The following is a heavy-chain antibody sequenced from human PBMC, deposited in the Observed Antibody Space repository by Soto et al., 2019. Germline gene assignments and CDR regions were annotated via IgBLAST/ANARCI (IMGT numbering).Heavy chain of an antibody. V-gene: IGHV4-34*01. Sequence: SETLSLTCAVDGGSFSGYYCSWIRQPPGKGLEWIGEINHSGSTNYNPSLKSRVTISVDTSKNQFSLKLSSVTAADTAVYYCARVIRDIVVVVAATHGPYYYSYMDVWGKGTTVTVSS. CDR1: GGSFSGYY. J-gene: IGHJ6*03. CDR2: INHSGST. D-gene: IGHD2-15*01. CDR3: ARVIRDIVVVVAATHGPYYYSYMDV.